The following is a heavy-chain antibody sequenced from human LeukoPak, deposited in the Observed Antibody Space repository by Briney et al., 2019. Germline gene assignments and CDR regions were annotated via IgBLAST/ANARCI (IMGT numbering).Heavy chain of an antibody. CDR2: INSSGGST. Sequence: ASVKVSCKASGYTFTSYYMHWVRQAPGQGLEWMGIINSSGGSTTYAQKFQGRVTMTRDTSTSTVYMELSSLRSEDTAVYHCARDLAVYYYGMDVWGQGTTVTVSS. CDR3: ARDLAVYYYGMDV. CDR1: GYTFTSYY. J-gene: IGHJ6*02. V-gene: IGHV1-46*01.